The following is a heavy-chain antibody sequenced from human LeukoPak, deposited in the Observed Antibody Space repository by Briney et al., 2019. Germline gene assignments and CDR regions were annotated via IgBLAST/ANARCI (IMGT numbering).Heavy chain of an antibody. D-gene: IGHD1-26*01. Sequence: GGSLRLSCAASGFTVSSNYMSWVRQAPGKGLEWVSVIYSGGSTYYADSVKGRFTISRDNSKNTLYLQMNSLRAEDTAVYYCARDKIVGATYFDYWGQGTLVTVSS. CDR2: IYSGGST. J-gene: IGHJ4*02. V-gene: IGHV3-53*01. CDR3: ARDKIVGATYFDY. CDR1: GFTVSSNY.